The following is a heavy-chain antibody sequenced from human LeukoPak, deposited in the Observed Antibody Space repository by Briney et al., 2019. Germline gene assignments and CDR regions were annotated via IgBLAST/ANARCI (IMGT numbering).Heavy chain of an antibody. J-gene: IGHJ5*02. D-gene: IGHD2-2*01. CDR3: ARDRRDIVVVPAATGWFDP. V-gene: IGHV1-18*01. Sequence: ASVTVSCKASGYTFTSYGISWVRQAPGQGLEWMGWISAYNGNTNYAQKLQGRVTMTTDTSTSTAYMELRSLRSDDTAVYYCARDRRDIVVVPAATGWFDPWGQGTLVTVSS. CDR2: ISAYNGNT. CDR1: GYTFTSYG.